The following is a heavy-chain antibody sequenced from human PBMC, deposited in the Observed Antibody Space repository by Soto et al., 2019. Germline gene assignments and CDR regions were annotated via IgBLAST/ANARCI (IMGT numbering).Heavy chain of an antibody. CDR2: IYHSGHT. CDR1: GGSITSGDNY. D-gene: IGHD3-3*01. Sequence: QVQLQESGPRLVKPSQTLSLTCTVSGGSITSGDNYWSWVRQPPGKGLEWTGYIYHSGHTYYNPSLQSRLSISVDTSKNQFSLKLSSVTAADSAVYYCVSVIWSGDYRRAFDIWGQGTMVTVSS. V-gene: IGHV4-30-4*01. J-gene: IGHJ3*02. CDR3: VSVIWSGDYRRAFDI.